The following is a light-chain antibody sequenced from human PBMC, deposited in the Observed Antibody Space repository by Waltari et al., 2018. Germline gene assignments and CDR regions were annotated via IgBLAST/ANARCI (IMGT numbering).Light chain of an antibody. CDR1: QGISNY. Sequence: DSQMTQSPSSLSASVGDRVTITCLASQGISNYLGWYQQKPGKVPKLLIYAASTLQSGVPDRFSGSGSGTDFTLKISSLEPEDVGAYYCQKCTSAPWTFGQGTKVEIK. CDR2: AAS. CDR3: QKCTSAPWT. V-gene: IGKV1-27*01. J-gene: IGKJ1*01.